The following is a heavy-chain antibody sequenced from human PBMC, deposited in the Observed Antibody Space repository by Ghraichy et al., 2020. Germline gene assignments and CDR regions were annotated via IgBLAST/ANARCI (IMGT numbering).Heavy chain of an antibody. CDR2: ISYDGSDK. CDR1: GFTFSHYA. D-gene: IGHD1-14*01. Sequence: GGSLRLSCAASGFTFSHYAMHWVRQAPGRGLEWLAMISYDGSDKYTADSVKGRFTVSRDNSQNTLSLQMNTLRGDDTGIYYCARDLKPVPDVDGPGDYYYYGMDVWGQGTAVTVSS. V-gene: IGHV3-30*01. CDR3: ARDLKPVPDVDGPGDYYYYGMDV. J-gene: IGHJ6*02.